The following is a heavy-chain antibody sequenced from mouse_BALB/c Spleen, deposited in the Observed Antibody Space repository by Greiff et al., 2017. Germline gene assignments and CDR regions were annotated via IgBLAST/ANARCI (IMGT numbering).Heavy chain of an antibody. Sequence: QVQLKESGPELVKPGASVKMSCKASGYTFTDYVISWVKQRTGQGLEWIGEIYPGSGSTYYNEKFKGKATLTADKSSNTAYMQLSSLTSEDSAVYFCAREYYGSYWYFDVWGAGTTVTVSS. D-gene: IGHD1-1*01. CDR2: IYPGSGST. CDR3: AREYYGSYWYFDV. J-gene: IGHJ1*01. CDR1: GYTFTDYV. V-gene: IGHV1-77*01.